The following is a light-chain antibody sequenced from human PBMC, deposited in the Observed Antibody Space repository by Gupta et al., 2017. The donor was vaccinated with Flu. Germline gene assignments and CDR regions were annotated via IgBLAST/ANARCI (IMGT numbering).Light chain of an antibody. CDR3: QQYFKSPPGVT. Sequence: SLSAGEADTVTSRASDSVSINYLVWYQQKRGQTATLLIYGAYHRADGIPDRFSGSGSGREFIIIISTLEHEEFAVYYCQQYFKSPPGVTFGPGTKVDVK. J-gene: IGKJ3*01. CDR2: GAY. CDR1: DSVSINY. V-gene: IGKV3-20*01.